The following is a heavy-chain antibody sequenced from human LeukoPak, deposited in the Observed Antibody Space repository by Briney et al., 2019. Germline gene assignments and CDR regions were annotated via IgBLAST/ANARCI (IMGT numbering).Heavy chain of an antibody. CDR3: ARGGMATTPNYYYYYMDV. J-gene: IGHJ6*03. D-gene: IGHD5-24*01. CDR1: GGTFSSYA. Sequence: GSSVTVSCKASGGTFSSYAISWVRQAPGQGLEWMGGIIPIFGAANYAQKFQGRVTITTDESTSTAYMELSSLRSEDTAVYYCARGGMATTPNYYYYYMDVWGKGTTVTVSS. V-gene: IGHV1-69*05. CDR2: IIPIFGAA.